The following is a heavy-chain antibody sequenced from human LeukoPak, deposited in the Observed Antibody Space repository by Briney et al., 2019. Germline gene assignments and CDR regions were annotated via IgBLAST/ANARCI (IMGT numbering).Heavy chain of an antibody. CDR2: MNPNSGNT. Sequence: ASVKVSCKASGYTFTSYDINWVRQATGQGLEWMGWMNPNSGNTGYEQKFQCRVTMTRNTSISTAYMELSSLRSEDTAVYYCARGASRPIAAAYFDYWGQGTLVTVSS. D-gene: IGHD6-13*01. V-gene: IGHV1-8*01. J-gene: IGHJ4*02. CDR1: GYTFTSYD. CDR3: ARGASRPIAAAYFDY.